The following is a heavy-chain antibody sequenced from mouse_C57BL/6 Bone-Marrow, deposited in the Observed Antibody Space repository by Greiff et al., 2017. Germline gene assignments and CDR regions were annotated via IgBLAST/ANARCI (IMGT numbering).Heavy chain of an antibody. Sequence: QVTLKVSGPGILQPSQTLSLTCSFSGFSLSTFGMGVGWLRQPSGQGLEWLAHIWWDDDKYYNPALKSRLTISKDTSKNQVFLKIANVDTADTATYYCARTYDGYYNYYAMDYWGQGTSVTVSS. CDR3: ARTYDGYYNYYAMDY. CDR2: IWWDDDK. V-gene: IGHV8-8*01. D-gene: IGHD2-3*01. J-gene: IGHJ4*01. CDR1: GFSLSTFGMG.